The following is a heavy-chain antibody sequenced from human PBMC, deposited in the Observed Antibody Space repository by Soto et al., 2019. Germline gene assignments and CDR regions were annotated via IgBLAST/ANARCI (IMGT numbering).Heavy chain of an antibody. CDR1: GDSVNSRDYY. CDR2: LYFTGST. V-gene: IGHV4-61*08. D-gene: IGHD3-22*01. J-gene: IGHJ3*01. Sequence: QVRLQESSPGLVKPSEALSLTCNVSGDSVNSRDYYWTWVRQPPGKGLEWMGYLYFTGSTNYNPSLKGRVTMSRDTSKNQVYLKLNSVTAADTAVYYCAKTRLYDNNEYHRDGFDVWGPGTAVTVSS. CDR3: AKTRLYDNNEYHRDGFDV.